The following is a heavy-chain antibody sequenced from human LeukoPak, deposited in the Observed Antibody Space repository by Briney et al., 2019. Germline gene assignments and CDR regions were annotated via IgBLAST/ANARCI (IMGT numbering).Heavy chain of an antibody. CDR3: ARGTSDIIVVVAATPFDY. Sequence: PSETLSLTCAVYGGSFNGYYWSWIRQPPGKGLEWIGEINHSGSTNYNPSLKSRVTISVDTSKNQFSLKLSSVTAADTAVYYCARGTSDIIVVVAATPFDYWGRGTLVTVSS. CDR2: INHSGST. V-gene: IGHV4-34*01. CDR1: GGSFNGYY. D-gene: IGHD2-15*01. J-gene: IGHJ4*02.